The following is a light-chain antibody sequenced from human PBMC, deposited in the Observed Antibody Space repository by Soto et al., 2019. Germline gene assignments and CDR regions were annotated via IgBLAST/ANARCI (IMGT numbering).Light chain of an antibody. J-gene: IGLJ1*01. CDR3: CSYADSTTYV. V-gene: IGLV2-23*01. CDR2: EGS. Sequence: QSVLTQPASVSGSPGQSITISCTGTSSDAGTYNLVSWYQQHPGKAPKLMIYEGSKWPSGVSNRFSGSKSGNTASLTISGLQAEDEADYYCCSYADSTTYVFGTGTKLTVL. CDR1: SSDAGTYNL.